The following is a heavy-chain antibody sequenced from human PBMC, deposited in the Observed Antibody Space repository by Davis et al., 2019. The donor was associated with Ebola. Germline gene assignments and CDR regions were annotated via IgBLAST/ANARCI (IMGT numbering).Heavy chain of an antibody. V-gene: IGHV3-23*01. Sequence: GGSLRLSCAASGFTFSSYWMHWVRQAPGKGLEWVSAICGGGGCTYYADSVKGRFTISRHNSKNTLFLQMNSLRAEDTAVYYCASTGSHYYYGMDVWGQGTTVTVSS. D-gene: IGHD3-10*01. CDR1: GFTFSSYW. J-gene: IGHJ6*02. CDR2: ICGGGGCT. CDR3: ASTGSHYYYGMDV.